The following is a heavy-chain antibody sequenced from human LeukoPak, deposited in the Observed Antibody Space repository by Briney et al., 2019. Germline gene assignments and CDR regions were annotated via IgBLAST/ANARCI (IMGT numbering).Heavy chain of an antibody. CDR2: INPNSGGT. Sequence: ASVTVSFTASGYTFTGYYMHWVRQAPGQGLEWMGWINPNSGGTNYAQKFQGRVTMTRDTSISTAYMELSRLRSDDTAVYYCAREDGATTTYDYWGQGTLVTVSS. CDR3: AREDGATTTYDY. V-gene: IGHV1-2*02. J-gene: IGHJ4*02. D-gene: IGHD1-26*01. CDR1: GYTFTGYY.